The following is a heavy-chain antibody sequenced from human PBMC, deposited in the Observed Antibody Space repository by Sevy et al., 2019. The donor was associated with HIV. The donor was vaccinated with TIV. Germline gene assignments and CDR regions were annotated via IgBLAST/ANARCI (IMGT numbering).Heavy chain of an antibody. CDR1: GFTFSDYY. CDR3: ARVGMEGSSGYYADY. Sequence: GGSLRLSCAASGFTFSDYYMSWIRQAPGNGLEWVSYISSSGSTIYYADSVKGRFTISRDNAKNSLYLQMNSLRAEDTAVYYCARVGMEGSSGYYADYWGQGALVTVSS. CDR2: ISSSGSTI. D-gene: IGHD3-22*01. J-gene: IGHJ4*02. V-gene: IGHV3-11*01.